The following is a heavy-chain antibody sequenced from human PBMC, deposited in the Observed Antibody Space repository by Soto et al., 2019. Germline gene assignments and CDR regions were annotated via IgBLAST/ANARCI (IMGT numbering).Heavy chain of an antibody. D-gene: IGHD6-19*01. CDR2: INHSGST. J-gene: IGHJ6*02. CDR3: ATEAVAGTLYYYYGMNV. Sequence: SETLSLTCAVYGGSFSGYYWSWIRQPPWKGLEWIGEINHSGSTNYNPSLKSRVTISVDTSKNQFSLKLSSVTAADTAVYYCATEAVAGTLYYYYGMNVWGQGTTVTVCS. CDR1: GGSFSGYY. V-gene: IGHV4-34*01.